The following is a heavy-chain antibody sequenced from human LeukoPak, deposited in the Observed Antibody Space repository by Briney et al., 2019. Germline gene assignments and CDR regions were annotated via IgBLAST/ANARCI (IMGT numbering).Heavy chain of an antibody. V-gene: IGHV5-51*01. J-gene: IGHJ4*02. Sequence: GESLKISCKSSGYSFTNYWIGWVRQMPGKGLEWMGIIYPGDSDTRYSPSFQGQVTISADKSISTAYLQWSSLKASDTAMYYCATGGYGSGSYYSRPVDYWGQGTLVTVSS. CDR3: ATGGYGSGSYYSRPVDY. CDR1: GYSFTNYW. D-gene: IGHD3-10*01. CDR2: IYPGDSDT.